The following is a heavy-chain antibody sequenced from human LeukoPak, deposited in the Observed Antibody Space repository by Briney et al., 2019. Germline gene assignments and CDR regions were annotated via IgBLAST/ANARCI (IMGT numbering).Heavy chain of an antibody. Sequence: SETLSLTCTVSGGSISSYYWSWIRQPPGKGLECIGYIYYSGSTNYNPSLKSRVTISVDTSKNQFSLKLSSVTAADTAVYYCARTSGSYRYYFDYWGQGTLVTVSS. CDR1: GGSISSYY. D-gene: IGHD3-10*01. J-gene: IGHJ4*02. CDR3: ARTSGSYRYYFDY. V-gene: IGHV4-59*12. CDR2: IYYSGST.